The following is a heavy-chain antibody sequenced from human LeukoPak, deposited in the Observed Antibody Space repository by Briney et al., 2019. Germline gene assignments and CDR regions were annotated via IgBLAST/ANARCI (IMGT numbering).Heavy chain of an antibody. CDR3: ACSSGRGAFDI. J-gene: IGHJ3*02. CDR1: GGSFSGYY. Sequence: SETLSLTCAVYGGSFSGYYWSWIRQPPGKGLEWIGEINHSGSTNYNPSLKSRVTISVDTSKNQFSLKLSSVTAADTAVYYCACSSGRGAFDIWGQGTMVTVSS. D-gene: IGHD6-19*01. V-gene: IGHV4-34*01. CDR2: INHSGST.